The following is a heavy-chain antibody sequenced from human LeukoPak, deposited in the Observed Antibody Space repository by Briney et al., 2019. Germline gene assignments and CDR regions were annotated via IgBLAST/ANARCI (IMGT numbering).Heavy chain of an antibody. CDR3: ARDVPLRYYYGMDV. CDR2: INSDGSST. Sequence: QPGGCLRLSCAASGFTFSSYWMHWVRQAPGKGLVWVSRINSDGSSTNSADSVKGRFTISRDNAKNTLYLQMNSLRAEDTAVYYCARDVPLRYYYGMDVWGQRTTVTVS. CDR1: GFTFSSYW. V-gene: IGHV3-74*01. D-gene: IGHD2-2*01. J-gene: IGHJ6*02.